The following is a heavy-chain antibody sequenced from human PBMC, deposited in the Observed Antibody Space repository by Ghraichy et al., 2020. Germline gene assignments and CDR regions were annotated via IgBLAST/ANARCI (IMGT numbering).Heavy chain of an antibody. J-gene: IGHJ5*02. CDR1: GGSISSGGYS. V-gene: IGHV4-30-2*01. Sequence: SETLSLTCAVSGGSISSGGYSWSWIRQPPGKGPEWIGYIYHSGSTYYNPSLKSRVTISVDRSKNQFSLKLSSVTAADTAVYYCASFTMVRGVGRGWFDPWGQGTLVTVSS. CDR2: IYHSGST. CDR3: ASFTMVRGVGRGWFDP. D-gene: IGHD3-10*01.